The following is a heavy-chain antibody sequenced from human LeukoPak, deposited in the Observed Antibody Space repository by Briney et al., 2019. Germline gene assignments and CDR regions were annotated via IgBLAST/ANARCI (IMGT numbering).Heavy chain of an antibody. J-gene: IGHJ4*02. CDR1: GITFSNYA. CDR2: ISGSAHKI. D-gene: IGHD5-18*01. CDR3: AGRVTGYSSGYVY. Sequence: GGSLRLSCVASGITFSNYAASWVRQAPEKGLDWVSVISGSAHKIRYAGSVKGRFTISRDNSENIVYLQMNNLRAEDTAVYYCAGRVTGYSSGYVYWGQGTLVTVSS. V-gene: IGHV3-23*01.